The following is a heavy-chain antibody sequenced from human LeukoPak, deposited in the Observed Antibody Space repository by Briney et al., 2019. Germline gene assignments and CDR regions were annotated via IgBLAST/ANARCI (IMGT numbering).Heavy chain of an antibody. CDR1: GYTFTGYY. D-gene: IGHD6-13*01. J-gene: IGHJ4*02. CDR3: ARAPTGIAAAGTLVDY. V-gene: IGHV1-2*02. CDR2: INPNSGGT. Sequence: ASVKVSCKASGYTFTGYYMHWVRQAPGQGLEWMGWINPNSGGTNYAQKFQGRVTMTRDTSISTAYMELSRLRSDDTAVYYRARAPTGIAAAGTLVDYWGQGTLVTVSS.